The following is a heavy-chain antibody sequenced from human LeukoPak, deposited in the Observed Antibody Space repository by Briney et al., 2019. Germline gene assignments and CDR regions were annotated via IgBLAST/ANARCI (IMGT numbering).Heavy chain of an antibody. Sequence: PGGSLRLSCAASGFTFSSYAMSWVRQAPGKGLEWVSAISGSGGSTYYADSVKGRFTISRDNSKNTLYLQMNSLRAEDTAVYYCARGWIQLWLYSDYWGQGTLVTVSS. V-gene: IGHV3-23*01. J-gene: IGHJ4*02. CDR1: GFTFSSYA. D-gene: IGHD5-18*01. CDR3: ARGWIQLWLYSDY. CDR2: ISGSGGST.